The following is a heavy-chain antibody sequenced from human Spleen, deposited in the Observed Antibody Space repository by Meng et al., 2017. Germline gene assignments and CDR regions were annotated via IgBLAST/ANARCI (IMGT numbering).Heavy chain of an antibody. CDR2: ISHMTGYI. V-gene: IGHV3-21*06. D-gene: IGHD3-22*01. J-gene: IGHJ4*02. CDR3: ARSPIDKYDLSALPLDY. CDR1: GFTFSKYT. Sequence: GESLKISCAVSGFTFSKYTMKWVRQAPGKGLEWVSTISHMTGYIDYADSVKGRFTISRDNSKNTVFLQINSLRAEDTAVYYCARSPIDKYDLSALPLDYWGQGTLVTVSS.